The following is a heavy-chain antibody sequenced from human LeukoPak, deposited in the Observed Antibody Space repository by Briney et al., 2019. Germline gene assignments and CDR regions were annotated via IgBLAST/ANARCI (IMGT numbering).Heavy chain of an antibody. CDR2: ISDIGSI. CDR3: AGNPPRNTVDF. Sequence: PSETLSLTCTVSGGSISSYYWSWIRQPPGKGLEWIAYISDIGSINYNPSLKSRVTISLETSKNQFSLKLSSVHAADTSVYYCAGNPPRNTVDFWGQGTLVTVSS. V-gene: IGHV4-59*08. D-gene: IGHD2-8*02. CDR1: GGSISSYY. J-gene: IGHJ4*02.